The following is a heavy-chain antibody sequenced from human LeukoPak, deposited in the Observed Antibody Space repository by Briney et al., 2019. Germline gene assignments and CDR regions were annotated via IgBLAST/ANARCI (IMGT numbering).Heavy chain of an antibody. J-gene: IGHJ6*02. CDR3: ARDVETLLNRMDV. V-gene: IGHV3-33*01. D-gene: IGHD5-18*01. CDR2: LWNGGFDH. Sequence: GGPLRFSCAASGFSSVAFGMNWVRQAQAKGLEWVAVLWNGGFDHFYRDSVRGRFTISRDVSKNTLYLQMDGLRADDTAVYYCARDVETLLNRMDVWGQGTTVIVSS. CDR1: GFSSVAFG.